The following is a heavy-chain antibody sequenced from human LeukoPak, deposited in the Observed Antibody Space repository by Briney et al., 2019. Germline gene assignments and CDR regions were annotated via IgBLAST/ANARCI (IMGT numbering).Heavy chain of an antibody. CDR1: GYTFTGYF. Sequence: ASVKVSCKASGYTFTGYFIHWVRQAPGQGLEWMGWINPSSGATNYAQNFQGRVTLTREMSISTAYMEVSRLLSDDTAVYYCARVTYDRNGYYNGIPYWGQGTLVIVSS. CDR3: ARVTYDRNGYYNGIPY. D-gene: IGHD3-22*01. J-gene: IGHJ4*02. V-gene: IGHV1-2*02. CDR2: INPSSGAT.